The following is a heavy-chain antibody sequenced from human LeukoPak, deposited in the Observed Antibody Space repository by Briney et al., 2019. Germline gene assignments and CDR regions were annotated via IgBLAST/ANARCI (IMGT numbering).Heavy chain of an antibody. D-gene: IGHD1-7*01. V-gene: IGHV3-21*01. Sequence: GGSLRLSCAASGFTFSSYSMNWVRQAPGKGLEWVSSISSSSSYIYYADSVKGRFTISRDNAKNSLYLQMNSLRAEDTAVYYCARDHITGTTYWFGPWGQGTLVTVSS. J-gene: IGHJ5*02. CDR2: ISSSSSYI. CDR3: ARDHITGTTYWFGP. CDR1: GFTFSSYS.